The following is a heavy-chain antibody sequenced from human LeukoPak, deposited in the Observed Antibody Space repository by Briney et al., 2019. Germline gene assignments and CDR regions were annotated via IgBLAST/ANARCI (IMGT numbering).Heavy chain of an antibody. D-gene: IGHD1-14*01. CDR2: IYYSGST. CDR1: GGSISSYY. J-gene: IGHJ6*02. Sequence: PSETLSLTCTVSGGSISSYYWSWIRQPPGKGLEWIGYIYYSGSTNYNPSLKSRVTLSVDTSKNQFSLKLSSVTAADTAVYYCARFGRTHYYYYGMDVWGQGTTVTVSS. V-gene: IGHV4-59*08. CDR3: ARFGRTHYYYYGMDV.